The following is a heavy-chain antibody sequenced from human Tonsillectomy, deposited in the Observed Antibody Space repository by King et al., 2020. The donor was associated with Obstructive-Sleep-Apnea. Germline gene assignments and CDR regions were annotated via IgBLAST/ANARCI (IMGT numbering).Heavy chain of an antibody. V-gene: IGHV1-69*01. Sequence: VQLVESGAEVKKPGFSVKVSCKASGGTFSSYAISWVRQAPGQGLEWMGGIIPIFGTANYAQKFQGRVTITADESTSTAYMELSSLRSEDTAVYYCARDYGNYDILTGPPGYYGMDVWGQGTSVTVSS. CDR3: ARDYGNYDILTGPPGYYGMDV. CDR2: IIPIFGTA. J-gene: IGHJ6*02. CDR1: GGTFSSYA. D-gene: IGHD3-9*01.